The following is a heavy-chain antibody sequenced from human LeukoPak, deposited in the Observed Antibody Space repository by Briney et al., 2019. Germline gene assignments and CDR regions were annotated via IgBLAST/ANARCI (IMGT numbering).Heavy chain of an antibody. CDR1: GGSISSGDYY. Sequence: SGTLSLTCAVSGGSISSGDYYWSWIRQPPGKGLEWIGYIYYSGSTYYNPSLKSRVTISVDTSKNQFSLKLSSVTAADTAVYYCARGVVGSSWYGDYFDYWGQGTLVTVSS. V-gene: IGHV4-30-4*08. CDR2: IYYSGST. J-gene: IGHJ4*02. CDR3: ARGVVGSSWYGDYFDY. D-gene: IGHD6-13*01.